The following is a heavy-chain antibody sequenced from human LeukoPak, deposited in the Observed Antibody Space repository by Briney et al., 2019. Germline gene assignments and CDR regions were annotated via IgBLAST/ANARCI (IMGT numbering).Heavy chain of an antibody. CDR1: GFTFSSYA. J-gene: IGHJ4*02. D-gene: IGHD5-24*01. Sequence: GGSLRLSCAASGFTFSSYAMSWVRQAPGKGLEWVSAISGSGGSTYYADSVKGRFTISRDNSKNTLYLQMNSLRAEDTAVHYCAKAVEMATITFDYWGQGTLVTVSS. CDR2: ISGSGGST. CDR3: AKAVEMATITFDY. V-gene: IGHV3-23*01.